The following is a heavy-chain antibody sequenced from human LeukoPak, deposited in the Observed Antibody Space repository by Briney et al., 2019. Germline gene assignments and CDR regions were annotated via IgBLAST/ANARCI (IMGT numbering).Heavy chain of an antibody. CDR2: IKQDGSET. CDR3: ARVYSSSSGKNVFDI. CDR1: GFTFSNYW. D-gene: IGHD6-6*01. V-gene: IGHV3-7*03. Sequence: GGSLRPSCAASGFTFSNYWMSWVGQAPGKGLEWVANIKQDGSETDYVDSVKGRFTISRDNAKNSLCLQVNSLRAEDTAVYYCARVYSSSSGKNVFDIWGQGTMVIVSS. J-gene: IGHJ3*02.